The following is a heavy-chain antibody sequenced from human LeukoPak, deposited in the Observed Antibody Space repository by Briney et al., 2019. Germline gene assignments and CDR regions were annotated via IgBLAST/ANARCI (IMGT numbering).Heavy chain of an antibody. CDR2: IYTSGST. D-gene: IGHD4-17*01. CDR3: TGDTGTTGEVKFDP. CDR1: GNSFGDYY. V-gene: IGHV4-4*07. Sequence: SETPSLTCTVSGNSFGDYYWSWIRQPAGKGLEWIGRIYTSGSTTYNPSPKSRVTMSVDTSKSQFSLNLMSVTAADTAVYYCTGDTGTTGEVKFDPWGQGTLVTVSS. J-gene: IGHJ5*02.